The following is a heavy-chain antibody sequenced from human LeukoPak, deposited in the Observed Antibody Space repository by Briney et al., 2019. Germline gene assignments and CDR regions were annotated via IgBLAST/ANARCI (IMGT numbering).Heavy chain of an antibody. Sequence: SETLSLTCTVSVGSISSSSYYWGWVRQPPGRGLECIVSIYYSGSTYYNPSLKSRVTISVDTSKNQFSLKLSSVTAADTAVYYCARRGRDGYLNWFDPWGQGTLVTVSS. CDR2: IYYSGST. CDR1: VGSISSSSYY. J-gene: IGHJ5*02. V-gene: IGHV4-39*01. D-gene: IGHD5-24*01. CDR3: ARRGRDGYLNWFDP.